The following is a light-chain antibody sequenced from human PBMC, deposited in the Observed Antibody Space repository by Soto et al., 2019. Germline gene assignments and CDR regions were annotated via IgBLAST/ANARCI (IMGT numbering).Light chain of an antibody. J-gene: IGKJ1*01. Sequence: ETVLTQSPGTLSLSPGERATLSCRASQSVNNNYLAWYQQKPGQAPRLLIYGISSRATGISDRFSGSGSGTDFTLTISRLEPEDFAVYYCQQYGRSPRTFGRGTKVEIK. CDR1: QSVNNNY. CDR2: GIS. CDR3: QQYGRSPRT. V-gene: IGKV3-20*01.